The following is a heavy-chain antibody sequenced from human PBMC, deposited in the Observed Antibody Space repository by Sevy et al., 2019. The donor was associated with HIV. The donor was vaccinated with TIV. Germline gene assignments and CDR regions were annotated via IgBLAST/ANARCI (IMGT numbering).Heavy chain of an antibody. J-gene: IGHJ4*02. CDR1: GFTFNNAW. Sequence: GGSLRLSCAASGFTFNNAWMSWVRQAPGKGLEWVGRIKSKTDGGTTDYAAPVKGRFTISRDDSKNTLYLQMNSLKTEDTAVYYCSITMVRGVMQSWGVWGQGTLVTVSS. CDR2: IKSKTDGGTT. CDR3: SITMVRGVMQSWGV. V-gene: IGHV3-15*01. D-gene: IGHD3-10*01.